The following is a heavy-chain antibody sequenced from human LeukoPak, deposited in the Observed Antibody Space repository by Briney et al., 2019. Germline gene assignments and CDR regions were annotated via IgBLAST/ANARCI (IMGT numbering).Heavy chain of an antibody. V-gene: IGHV3-23*01. J-gene: IGHJ4*02. CDR1: GFTFSTNA. D-gene: IGHD2-2*01. CDR2: VSGSGGNT. Sequence: GGSLRLSCAASGFTFSTNAMSWVRQAPGKGLEWVSAVSGSGGNTYYAHSVKGRFTISRDNSKQMLYLQMSSLRVEDTAVYYCAEEGYCSGTNCYGAFDYWGQGTLVTVSS. CDR3: AEEGYCSGTNCYGAFDY.